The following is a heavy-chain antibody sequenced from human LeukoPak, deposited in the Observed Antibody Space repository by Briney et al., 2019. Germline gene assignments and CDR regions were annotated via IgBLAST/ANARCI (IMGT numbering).Heavy chain of an antibody. CDR3: ARVEVYTLDY. V-gene: IGHV3-23*01. Sequence: GGSLRLSCAASGFTFSSYAMSWVRQAPGKGLEWVSAISGSGGSTYYADSVKGRFTISRDNAKNSLYLQMNSLRAEDTAVYYCARVEVYTLDYWGQGTLVTVSS. CDR1: GFTFSSYA. J-gene: IGHJ4*02. CDR2: ISGSGGST. D-gene: IGHD1-14*01.